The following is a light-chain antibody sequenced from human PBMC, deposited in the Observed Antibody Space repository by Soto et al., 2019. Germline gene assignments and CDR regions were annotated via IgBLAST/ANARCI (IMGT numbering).Light chain of an antibody. CDR1: QSVSSN. CDR2: GAS. CDR3: QQYNNWPLYT. J-gene: IGKJ2*01. V-gene: IGKV3-15*01. Sequence: EIVMTQSPATLSVSPGERATLSCSASQSVSSNLAWYQQKPGQAPRLLIYGASTRATGIPARLSGSGSGTEFTLTNSSLQSEDFAVYYCQQYNNWPLYTCGQGTKLEIK.